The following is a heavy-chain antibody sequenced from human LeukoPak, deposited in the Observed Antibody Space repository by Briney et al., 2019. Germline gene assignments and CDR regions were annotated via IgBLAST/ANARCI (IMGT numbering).Heavy chain of an antibody. CDR2: I. J-gene: IGHJ4*02. V-gene: IGHV3-11*04. Sequence: GGSLRLSCAASGFTFSDHYMSWIRQAPGKGLEWVSYIKGRFTISRDNAKNSLYLQMNSLRAEDTAVYYCARGGSSSWYSWKFDYWGQGTLVTVSS. D-gene: IGHD6-13*01. CDR3: ARGGSSSWYSWKFDY. CDR1: GFTFSDHY.